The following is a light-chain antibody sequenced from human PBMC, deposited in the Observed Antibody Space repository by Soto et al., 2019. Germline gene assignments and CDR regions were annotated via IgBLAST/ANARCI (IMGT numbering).Light chain of an antibody. Sequence: EIVLTQSPGTLSLSPGERATLSCRASQSVSSSYLAWYQQKPGQAPRLLIYGASSRAPGIPDRFSGSGSGTDFTLTISRLEPEDFAVYYCQQYGSSPQTFAQGTKLEIK. J-gene: IGKJ2*01. CDR1: QSVSSSY. V-gene: IGKV3-20*01. CDR2: GAS. CDR3: QQYGSSPQT.